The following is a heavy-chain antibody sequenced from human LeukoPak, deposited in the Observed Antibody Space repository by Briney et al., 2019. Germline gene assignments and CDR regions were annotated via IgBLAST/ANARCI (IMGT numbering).Heavy chain of an antibody. CDR3: ARQLERRWFDP. V-gene: IGHV3-66*04. CDR2: IYSGGDT. J-gene: IGHJ5*02. CDR1: GFTFSSYW. D-gene: IGHD1-1*01. Sequence: PGGSLRLSCAASGFTFSSYWMTWVRQAPGKGLEWVSVIYSGGDTHYADSVKGRFTISRDNSKNTLYLQMNSLRAEDTAVYYCARQLERRWFDPWGQGTLVTVSS.